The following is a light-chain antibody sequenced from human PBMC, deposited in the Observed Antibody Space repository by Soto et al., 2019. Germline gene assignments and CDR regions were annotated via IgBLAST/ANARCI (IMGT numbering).Light chain of an antibody. Sequence: DIQMTQSPSSLSASVGDRVTITCRASQSISTFLNWYQQKPGKAPKLLIYAASNLQSGVPSRFSGGGSGTDFTLTISTLQPEDFATYYFQQSYNTPPITFGQGTLLEIK. CDR2: AAS. CDR3: QQSYNTPPIT. V-gene: IGKV1-39*01. J-gene: IGKJ5*01. CDR1: QSISTF.